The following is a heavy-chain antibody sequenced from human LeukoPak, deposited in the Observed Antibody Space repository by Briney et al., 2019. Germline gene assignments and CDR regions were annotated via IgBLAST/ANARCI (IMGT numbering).Heavy chain of an antibody. Sequence: SGPTLVNPTQTLTLTCTFSGFSLSASGMCVSWIRQPPGKALEWLARIDWDDDKHYRTSLKTRLTISKDTSKNQVVLTMTNMDPVDTATYYCARIRAAPSEASDYYYMDVWGKGTTVTVSS. D-gene: IGHD6-25*01. CDR2: IDWDDDK. V-gene: IGHV2-70*11. CDR1: GFSLSASGMC. CDR3: ARIRAAPSEASDYYYMDV. J-gene: IGHJ6*03.